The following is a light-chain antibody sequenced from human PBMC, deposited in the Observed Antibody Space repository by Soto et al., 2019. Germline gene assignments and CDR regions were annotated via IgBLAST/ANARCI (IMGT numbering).Light chain of an antibody. CDR3: SSYSGTSDYV. CDR2: EVS. J-gene: IGLJ1*01. CDR1: STDIAPYNY. Sequence: QSVLTQPASVSGSPGQSITISCTGTSTDIAPYNYVSWYQQHPGKAPKLIICEVSNRPSGVSNRFSGSKSGNTASLTISGFQAEDEADYYCSSYSGTSDYVFGTGTKVTVL. V-gene: IGLV2-14*01.